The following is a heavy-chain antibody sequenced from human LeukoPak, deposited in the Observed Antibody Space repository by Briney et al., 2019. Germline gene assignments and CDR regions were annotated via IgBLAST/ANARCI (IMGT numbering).Heavy chain of an antibody. V-gene: IGHV3-30*04. D-gene: IGHD6-13*01. CDR1: GFTFSSYA. CDR3: ARDAAAGTYFDY. J-gene: IGHJ4*02. Sequence: GGSLRLSCAASGFTFSSYALHWVRQAPGKGLEWVALISYDGSNKYYADSVNGRFTISRDNSKNSLYLQMNSLRAEDTALYYCARDAAAGTYFDYWGQGTLVTVSS. CDR2: ISYDGSNK.